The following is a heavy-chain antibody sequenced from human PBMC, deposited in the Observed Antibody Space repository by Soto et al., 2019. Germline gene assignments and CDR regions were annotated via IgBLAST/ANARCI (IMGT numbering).Heavy chain of an antibody. J-gene: IGHJ4*02. CDR3: ARHRNWKVDY. CDR2: AYYSEST. V-gene: IGHV4-39*01. CDR1: GGSIRSSTYQ. Sequence: SETLSLTCTVSGGSIRSSTYQWGWIRQPPGRGLEWIGSAYYSESTYYNPSLKSRVAVSVDTSKNQFSLKVTSVTAADTAVYYRARHRNWKVDYCGQGPLVTVCS. D-gene: IGHD1-1*01.